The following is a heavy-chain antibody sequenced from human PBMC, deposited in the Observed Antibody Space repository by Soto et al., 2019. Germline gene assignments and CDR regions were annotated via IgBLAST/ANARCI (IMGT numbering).Heavy chain of an antibody. J-gene: IGHJ3*02. CDR1: GFTFSSYS. CDR2: ISSSSSYI. CDR3: ARGRDSSGYYYDAFDI. Sequence: EGSLRLSCAASGFTFSSYSMNWVRQAPGKGLEWVSSISSSSSYIYYADSVKGRFTISRDNAKNSLYLQMNSLRAEDTAVYYCARGRDSSGYYYDAFDIWGQGTMVTVSS. V-gene: IGHV3-21*01. D-gene: IGHD3-22*01.